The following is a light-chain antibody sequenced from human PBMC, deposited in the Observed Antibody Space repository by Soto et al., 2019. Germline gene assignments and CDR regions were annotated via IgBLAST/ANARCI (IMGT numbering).Light chain of an antibody. CDR1: QSVSSSY. CDR3: QQYGSSPGT. Sequence: EIVFTQSPGTLSLSPGERATLSCRASQSVSSSYLAWYQQKPGQAPRLLTYGASSRATGIPDRFSGSGSGTDFTLTISRLEPEDFAVYYCQQYGSSPGTLGQGTKVDIK. V-gene: IGKV3-20*01. CDR2: GAS. J-gene: IGKJ1*01.